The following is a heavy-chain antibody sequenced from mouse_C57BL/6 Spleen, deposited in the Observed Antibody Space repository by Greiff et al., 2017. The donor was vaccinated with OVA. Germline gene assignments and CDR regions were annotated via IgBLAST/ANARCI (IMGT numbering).Heavy chain of an antibody. CDR3: ARHEGVNYYAMDY. Sequence: VKLQESGPGLVAPSQSLSITCTVSGFSLTSYGVHWVRQPPGKGLEWLVVIWSDGSTTYNSALKSRLSISKDNSKSQVFLKMNSLQTDDTAMYYCARHEGVNYYAMDYWGQGTSVTVSS. CDR1: GFSLTSYG. J-gene: IGHJ4*01. CDR2: IWSDGST. V-gene: IGHV2-6-1*01.